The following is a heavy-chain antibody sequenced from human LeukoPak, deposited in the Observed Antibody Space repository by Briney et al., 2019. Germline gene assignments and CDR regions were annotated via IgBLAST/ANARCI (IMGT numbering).Heavy chain of an antibody. CDR2: IYYSGST. D-gene: IGHD3-10*01. CDR3: ARAASYGSGILNWFDP. Sequence: KPSETLSLTCTVSDDSISDYYRGWIRQPPGKGLEWIGYIYYSGSTNYNPSLKSRVTISVDTSKNQFSLKLSSVTAADTAVYYCARAASYGSGILNWFDPWGQGTLVTVSS. CDR1: DDSISDYY. V-gene: IGHV4-59*01. J-gene: IGHJ5*02.